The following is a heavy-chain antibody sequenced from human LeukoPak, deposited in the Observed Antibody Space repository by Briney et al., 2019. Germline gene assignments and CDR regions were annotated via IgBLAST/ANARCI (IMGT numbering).Heavy chain of an antibody. CDR1: GFTLSSYP. D-gene: IGHD2/OR15-2a*01. Sequence: GGSLRLSCAASGFTLSSYPMHWVRQAPGKGLEWLAVIAYDGSITLYTDSVKGRFTISRDSSKNTLYLQMNSLRAEDTAIYFCARDKVSVIPALDYWGQGTLVIVSS. CDR3: ARDKVSVIPALDY. CDR2: IAYDGSIT. J-gene: IGHJ4*02. V-gene: IGHV3-30-3*01.